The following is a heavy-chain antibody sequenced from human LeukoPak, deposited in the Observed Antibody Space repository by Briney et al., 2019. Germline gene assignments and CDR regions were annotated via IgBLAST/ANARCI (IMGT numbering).Heavy chain of an antibody. V-gene: IGHV3-33*01. CDR2: IWYDGTNT. D-gene: IGHD6-13*01. CDR1: GFTFSSYV. Sequence: GRSLRLSCAASGFTFSSYVMHWVRQAPGKGLEGVAVIWYDGTNTYYADSVKGRFTISRDNSKNTRYLQMNSLRAEGTAVYYCARGSEIAAPRPFDYWGQGTLVTVSS. CDR3: ARGSEIAAPRPFDY. J-gene: IGHJ4*02.